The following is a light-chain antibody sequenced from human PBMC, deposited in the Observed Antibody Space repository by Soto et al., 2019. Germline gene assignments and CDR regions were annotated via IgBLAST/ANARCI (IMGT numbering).Light chain of an antibody. J-gene: IGKJ2*01. CDR1: QRASNY. V-gene: IGKV3-15*01. CDR2: GAS. CDR3: QHYNYWPYT. Sequence: DIVMTHSPATLSVSTEERATLSCRASQRASNYLAWYQQIPGQPPRILLYGASTRAAGIPARFSGSGSGTELTLTITSLQSEDFAVYYCQHYNYWPYTVGQGTKVDIK.